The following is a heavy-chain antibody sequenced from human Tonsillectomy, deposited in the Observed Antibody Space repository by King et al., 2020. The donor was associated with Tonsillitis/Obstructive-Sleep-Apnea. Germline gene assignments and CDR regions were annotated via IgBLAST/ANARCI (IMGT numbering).Heavy chain of an antibody. Sequence: QLVQSGAEVKKPGASVKVSCKASGYTFTTYGISWVRQAPGQGLEWMGWISAYNGDTNYAQKLQGRVTMTTDTSTTTAYMEVRSLRSDDTAVYYCARESRSHYYDTSGYYTFDYWGQGTLVTVSS. V-gene: IGHV1-18*01. D-gene: IGHD3-22*01. CDR3: ARESRSHYYDTSGYYTFDY. J-gene: IGHJ4*02. CDR2: ISAYNGDT. CDR1: GYTFTTYG.